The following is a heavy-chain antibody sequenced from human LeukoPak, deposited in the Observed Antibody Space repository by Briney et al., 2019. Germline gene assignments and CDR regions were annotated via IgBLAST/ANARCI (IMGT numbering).Heavy chain of an antibody. V-gene: IGHV4-39*07. J-gene: IGHJ4*02. CDR3: ARVGQLAFDY. Sequence: SETLSLTYTVSGGSISSSTYYWGWIRQPPGKGLEWIGSIYYSGNTYYNPSLKSRVTISVDTSKNQFSLRLSSVTAADTAVYYCARVGQLAFDYWGQGTLVTVSS. CDR2: IYYSGNT. D-gene: IGHD6-13*01. CDR1: GGSISSSTYY.